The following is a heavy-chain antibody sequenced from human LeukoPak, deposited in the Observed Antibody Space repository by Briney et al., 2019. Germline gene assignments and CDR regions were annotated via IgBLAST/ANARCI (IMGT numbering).Heavy chain of an antibody. CDR2: ISAYSGNT. Sequence: GASVKVSCKASGYTFTSYGISWVRQAPGQGLEWMGWISAYSGNTNYAQKLQGRVTMTTDTSTSTAYMELRSLRSDDTAVYYCARVVDRITIFGVVTESNWFDPWGQGTLVTVSS. CDR3: ARVVDRITIFGVVTESNWFDP. J-gene: IGHJ5*02. CDR1: GYTFTSYG. V-gene: IGHV1-18*01. D-gene: IGHD3-3*01.